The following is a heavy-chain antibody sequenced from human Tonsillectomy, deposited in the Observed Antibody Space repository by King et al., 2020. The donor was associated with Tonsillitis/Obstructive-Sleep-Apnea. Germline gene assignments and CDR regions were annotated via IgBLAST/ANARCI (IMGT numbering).Heavy chain of an antibody. CDR3: ARDRLFGVVDDGYYYYNGMDV. D-gene: IGHD3-3*01. CDR1: GFTFSSYA. CDR2: ISYDGSNK. Sequence: VQLVESGGGVVQPGRSLRLSCAASGFTFSSYAMHWVRQAPGKGLEWVAVISYDGSNKYYADSVKGRFTISRDNSKNTLYLQMNSLRAEDTAVYYCARDRLFGVVDDGYYYYNGMDVWGQGTSVTVSS. V-gene: IGHV3-30*04. J-gene: IGHJ6*02.